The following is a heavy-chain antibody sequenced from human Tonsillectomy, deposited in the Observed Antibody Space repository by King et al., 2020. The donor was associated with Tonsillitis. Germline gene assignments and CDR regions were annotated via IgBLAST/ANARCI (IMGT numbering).Heavy chain of an antibody. CDR2: ITGGGSYT. J-gene: IGHJ4*02. V-gene: IGHV3-11*06. D-gene: IGHD3-22*01. CDR1: GFTFSDYY. CDR3: ARSGYVGYPYFDY. Sequence: HVQLVESGGGLVKPGGSLRLSCAVSGFTFSDYYMGWIRQAPGKGLEWVSYITGGGSYTNYADSEKGRFTISRDNAKNSLYLQMNRLRPEDMAVYYCARSGYVGYPYFDYWGQGTLVTVSS.